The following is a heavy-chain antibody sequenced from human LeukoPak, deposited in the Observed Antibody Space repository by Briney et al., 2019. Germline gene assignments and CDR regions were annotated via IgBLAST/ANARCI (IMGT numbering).Heavy chain of an antibody. V-gene: IGHV5-10-1*01. Sequence: GESLRISCKGSGYSFTNYWITWVRQMPGKGLEWMGRIDPSDSYTNYSPSFQGHVTISADKSISTAYLQWGSLRASDTAMYYCARLGQEQWQPKDYWGQGTLVTVSS. J-gene: IGHJ4*02. CDR1: GYSFTNYW. CDR2: IDPSDSYT. CDR3: ARLGQEQWQPKDY. D-gene: IGHD6-19*01.